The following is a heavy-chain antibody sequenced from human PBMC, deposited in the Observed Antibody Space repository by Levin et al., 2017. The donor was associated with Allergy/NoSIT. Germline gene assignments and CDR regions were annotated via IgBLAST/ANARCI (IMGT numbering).Heavy chain of an antibody. CDR1: GFTFSSYA. V-gene: IGHV3-30*04. CDR2: ISFDGSNK. J-gene: IGHJ5*02. Sequence: GGSLRLSCAASGFTFSSYAMHWVRQAPGKGLEWVAVISFDGSNKDYGDSVQGRFTISRDNSKNTLYLQMNSLRPEDTAVFYCARDPCSSTSCYGGGWFDAWGQGTLVTVSS. D-gene: IGHD2-2*01. CDR3: ARDPCSSTSCYGGGWFDA.